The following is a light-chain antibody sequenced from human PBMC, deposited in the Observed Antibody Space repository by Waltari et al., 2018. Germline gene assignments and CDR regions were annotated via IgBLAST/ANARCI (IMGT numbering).Light chain of an antibody. J-gene: IGKJ4*01. CDR3: QQRYNWLALT. CDR2: DAA. Sequence: EIVLTQSPATLSLSPGERATLSCRASQNISSFLAWYQQKHGQSPRLLIYDAANRATGSPEGCSGSGSGTDFTLTISSLEHEDFAVYFCQQRYNWLALTFGGGTTVEIK. CDR1: QNISSF. V-gene: IGKV3-11*01.